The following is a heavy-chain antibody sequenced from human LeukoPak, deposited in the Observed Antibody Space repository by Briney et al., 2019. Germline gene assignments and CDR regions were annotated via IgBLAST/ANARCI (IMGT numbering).Heavy chain of an antibody. V-gene: IGHV4-4*07. Sequence: SETLSLTCTVSGGSISSYYWSWIRQPAGKGLEWIGRIYTSGSTNYNPSLKSRVTISVDTSKNQFSLKLSSVTAADTAVYYCARALLPYYYDSSGFGDAFDIWGQGTMVTVSS. J-gene: IGHJ3*02. CDR2: IYTSGST. CDR3: ARALLPYYYDSSGFGDAFDI. D-gene: IGHD3-22*01. CDR1: GGSISSYY.